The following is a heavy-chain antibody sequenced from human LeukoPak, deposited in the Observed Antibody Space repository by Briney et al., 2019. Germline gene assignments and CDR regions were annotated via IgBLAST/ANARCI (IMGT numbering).Heavy chain of an antibody. V-gene: IGHV1-69*13. Sequence: SVKVSCKASGGTFSSYAISWVRQVPGQGLEWMGGIIPIFGTANYAQKFQGRVTITADESTSTAYMELSSLRSEDTAVYYCARDHISSWYSKGYFQHWGQGTLVTVSS. D-gene: IGHD6-13*01. CDR1: GGTFSSYA. CDR2: IIPIFGTA. CDR3: ARDHISSWYSKGYFQH. J-gene: IGHJ1*01.